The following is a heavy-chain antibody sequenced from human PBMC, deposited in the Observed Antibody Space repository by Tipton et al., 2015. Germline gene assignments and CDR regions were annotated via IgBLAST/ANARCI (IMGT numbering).Heavy chain of an antibody. CDR2: LSYSGKT. J-gene: IGHJ3*02. D-gene: IGHD4-17*01. Sequence: LRLSCAASGFTFSSYSMNWIRQPPGKGLEWIGSLSYSGKTDYNPPLRSRVTISVDTSKNQFSLKASSVTAADTAVYYCARHTVTTEFDVFDIWGQGTRVTVSS. CDR1: GFTFSSYS. CDR3: ARHTVTTEFDVFDI. V-gene: IGHV4-59*01.